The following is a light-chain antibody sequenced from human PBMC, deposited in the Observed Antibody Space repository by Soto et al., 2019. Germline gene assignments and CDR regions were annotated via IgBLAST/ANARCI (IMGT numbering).Light chain of an antibody. Sequence: MTQSPATLSVSPGERATLSCRASQNVGNNLVWYQQKPGKAPKLLIYDASNLEKGIPSRFSGSGSGTDFTFTISSLQPEDIATYYCQQYDNLPSLTFGGGTKVEIK. CDR3: QQYDNLPSLT. V-gene: IGKV1-33*01. CDR2: DAS. J-gene: IGKJ4*01. CDR1: QNVGNN.